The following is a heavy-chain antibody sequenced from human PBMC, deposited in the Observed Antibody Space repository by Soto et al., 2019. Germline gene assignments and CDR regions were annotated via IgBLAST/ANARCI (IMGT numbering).Heavy chain of an antibody. CDR2: IIPILGIA. CDR3: ARDGGSESLDY. V-gene: IGHV1-69*08. CDR1: GGTFSSYT. D-gene: IGHD3-16*01. J-gene: IGHJ4*02. Sequence: QVQLVQSGAEVKKPGSSVKVSCKASGGTFSSYTISWVRQAPGQGLEWMGRIIPILGIANYAQKFQGRVTXTXXKSTSTAYMELSSLRSEDTAVYYCARDGGSESLDYWGQGTLVTVSS.